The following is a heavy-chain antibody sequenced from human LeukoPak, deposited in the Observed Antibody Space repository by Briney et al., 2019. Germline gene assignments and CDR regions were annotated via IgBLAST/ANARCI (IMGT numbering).Heavy chain of an antibody. CDR1: GFTFSSYA. V-gene: IGHV3-30*04. D-gene: IGHD3-10*01. CDR3: ARSGLMIRGVIDY. J-gene: IGHJ4*02. Sequence: GGSLRLSCAASGFTFSSYAMHWVRQAPGKGLEWVAVISYDGSNKYYAGSVKGRFTISRDNSKNTLYLQMNSLRAEDTAVYYCARSGLMIRGVIDYWGQGTLVTVSS. CDR2: ISYDGSNK.